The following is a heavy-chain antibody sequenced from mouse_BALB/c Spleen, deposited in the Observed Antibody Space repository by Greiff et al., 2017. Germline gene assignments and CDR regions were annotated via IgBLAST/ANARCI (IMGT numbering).Heavy chain of an antibody. Sequence: EVKLMESGGGLVKPGGSLKLSCAASGFTFSDYYMYWVRQTPEKRLEWVATISDGGSYTYYPDSVKGRFTISRDNAKNNLYLQMSSLKSEDTAMYYCARDGDDYDGGYAMDYWGQGTSVTVSS. CDR1: GFTFSDYY. CDR3: ARDGDDYDGGYAMDY. J-gene: IGHJ4*01. CDR2: ISDGGSYT. V-gene: IGHV5-4*02. D-gene: IGHD2-4*01.